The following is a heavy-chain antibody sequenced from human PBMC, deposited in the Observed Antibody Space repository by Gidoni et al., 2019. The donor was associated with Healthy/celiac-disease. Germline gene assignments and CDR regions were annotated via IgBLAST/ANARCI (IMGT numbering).Heavy chain of an antibody. CDR3: ASLYCSGGSCTPDY. D-gene: IGHD2-15*01. V-gene: IGHV4-39*01. Sequence: QLQLQESGPGLVKPSEPLSLTCTVSGGSISSSSYYWGWIRQPPGTGLEWLGSIYYSGSTYYNPSLKSRVTISVDTSKNQFSLKLSSVTAADTAVYYCASLYCSGGSCTPDYWGQGTLVTVSS. J-gene: IGHJ4*02. CDR2: IYYSGST. CDR1: GGSISSSSYY.